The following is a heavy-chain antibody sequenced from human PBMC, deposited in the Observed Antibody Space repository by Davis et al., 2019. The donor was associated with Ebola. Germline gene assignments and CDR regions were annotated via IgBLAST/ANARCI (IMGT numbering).Heavy chain of an antibody. J-gene: IGHJ6*02. D-gene: IGHD2-15*01. CDR3: AKGTYCSGGSCYSIRNGMDV. CDR2: ISGRGGST. Sequence: GESLKISCAASGFTFSSYAMSWVRQAPGKGLEWVSAISGRGGSTYYADSVKGRFTISRDNSKNTLYLQMNSLRAEDTAVYYCAKGTYCSGGSCYSIRNGMDVWGHGTTVTVSS. CDR1: GFTFSSYA. V-gene: IGHV3-23*01.